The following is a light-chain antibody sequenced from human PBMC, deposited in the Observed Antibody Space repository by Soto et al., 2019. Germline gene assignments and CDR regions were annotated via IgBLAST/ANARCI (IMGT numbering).Light chain of an antibody. Sequence: DIVLTQSPATLSLSPGERATLSCRASQSVFTSLVWYQQKPGQAPRLLIYDVSDRATGIPARFIGSGSGTDFPLPISGLEPEDSAVYYCQQRYDCPLTFGGGTKVETK. CDR2: DVS. CDR3: QQRYDCPLT. J-gene: IGKJ4*01. V-gene: IGKV3-11*01. CDR1: QSVFTS.